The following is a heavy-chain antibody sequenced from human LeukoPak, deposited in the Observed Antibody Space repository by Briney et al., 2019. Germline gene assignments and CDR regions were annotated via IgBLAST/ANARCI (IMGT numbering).Heavy chain of an antibody. D-gene: IGHD3-3*01. Sequence: ASVTVSCTASGYTFTSYYMHWVRQAPGQGLEWMGIINPSGGSTSYAQKFQGRVTMTRDTSTSTVYMELSSLRSEDTAVYYCAREGGDEYDFWSGYYRSFDYWGQGTLVTVSS. CDR2: INPSGGST. CDR1: GYTFTSYY. CDR3: AREGGDEYDFWSGYYRSFDY. V-gene: IGHV1-46*01. J-gene: IGHJ4*02.